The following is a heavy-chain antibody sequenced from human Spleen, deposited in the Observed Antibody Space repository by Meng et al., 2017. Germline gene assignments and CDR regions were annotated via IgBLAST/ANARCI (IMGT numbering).Heavy chain of an antibody. CDR1: GFTVSSSY. CDR2: IYSGGIT. J-gene: IGHJ4*02. Sequence: GESLKISCAASGFTVSSSYMSWVRQAPGKGLEWVSVIYSGGITYYADSVKGRFTISRDNAKNSLYLQMNSLRAEDTAVYYCARFVYYDSRGSGNYFDYWGQRTLVTVSS. V-gene: IGHV3-66*01. CDR3: ARFVYYDSRGSGNYFDY. D-gene: IGHD3-22*01.